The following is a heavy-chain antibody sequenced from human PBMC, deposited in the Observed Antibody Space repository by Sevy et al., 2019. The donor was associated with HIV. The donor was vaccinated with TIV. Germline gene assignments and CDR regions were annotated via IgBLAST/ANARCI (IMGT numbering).Heavy chain of an antibody. V-gene: IGHV1-2*02. J-gene: IGHJ2*01. D-gene: IGHD2-2*01. CDR1: GYTFTDYY. Sequence: ASVKVSCKASGYTFTDYYMHWVRQAPGQGLEWMGWINPHSGGTNYAQKFQGRVTMTRETSISTAYMELSRLRSDDTAVYYCARVGGCSSTSCYWYFDLWGRGTLVTVSS. CDR3: ARVGGCSSTSCYWYFDL. CDR2: INPHSGGT.